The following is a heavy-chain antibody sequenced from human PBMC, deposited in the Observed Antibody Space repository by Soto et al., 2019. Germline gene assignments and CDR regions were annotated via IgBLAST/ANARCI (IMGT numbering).Heavy chain of an antibody. Sequence: ASVKVSCKASGDTFSFYTINWVRQAPGLGLEWVGRINPILSMSNYAQKFQGRATMTADKSTSTAYMELRSLRFEDTAIYYCATSYGSGYRAFDYWG. J-gene: IGHJ4*01. CDR2: INPILSMS. V-gene: IGHV1-69*02. CDR3: ATSYGSGYRAFDY. D-gene: IGHD3-10*01. CDR1: GDTFSFYT.